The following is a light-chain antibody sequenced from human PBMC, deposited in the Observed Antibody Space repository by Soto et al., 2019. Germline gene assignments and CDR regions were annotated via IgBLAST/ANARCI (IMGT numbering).Light chain of an antibody. CDR2: GAS. J-gene: IGKJ1*01. V-gene: IGKV3-20*01. Sequence: EIVLTQSPATLSWSPGERATLSWRASQSVSSSYLAWYQQKPGQAPRLLIYGASSRPTGIPDRFSGSGSGTDFTLTIRRLEPEDFAVYYCQQYGSSYPWTFGQGTKVDIK. CDR1: QSVSSSY. CDR3: QQYGSSYPWT.